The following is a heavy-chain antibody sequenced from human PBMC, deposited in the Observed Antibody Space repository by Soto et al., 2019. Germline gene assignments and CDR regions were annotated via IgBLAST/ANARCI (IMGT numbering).Heavy chain of an antibody. Sequence: GGSLRLSCSVFGFSINTYWMNWIRQTPGKGLEWVANINPEGNAKTYVDPVKGRFFVSRDNTRNSLDLQMTSLRVEDSAIYFCAAWDISNIRGQGILVTVSS. CDR2: INPEGNAK. V-gene: IGHV3-7*01. CDR3: AAWDISNI. J-gene: IGHJ4*02. D-gene: IGHD2-15*01. CDR1: GFSINTYW.